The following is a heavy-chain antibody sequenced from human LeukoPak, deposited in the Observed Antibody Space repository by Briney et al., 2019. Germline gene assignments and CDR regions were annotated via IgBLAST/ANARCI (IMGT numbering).Heavy chain of an antibody. CDR1: GGSFSGYY. D-gene: IGHD2-2*01. CDR3: ARGKIEGRRYCSSTSCLQPYYFDY. J-gene: IGHJ4*02. V-gene: IGHV4-34*01. Sequence: SETLSLTGAVYGGSFSGYYWSWIRQPPGKGLEWIGEINHSGSTNYNPSLKSRVTISVDTSKNQFSLKLSSVTAADTAVYYCARGKIEGRRYCSSTSCLQPYYFDYWGQGTLVTVSS. CDR2: INHSGST.